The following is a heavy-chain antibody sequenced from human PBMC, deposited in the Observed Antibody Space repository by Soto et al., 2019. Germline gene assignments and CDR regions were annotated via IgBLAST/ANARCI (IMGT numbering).Heavy chain of an antibody. CDR3: ARIPARLLTFNWFDP. D-gene: IGHD2-2*02. J-gene: IGHJ5*02. CDR1: GGSISSSSYY. CDR2: IYYSGST. V-gene: IGHV4-39*01. Sequence: PSETLSLTCTVSGGSISSSSYYWGWIRQPPGKGLEWIGSIYYSGSTYYNPSLKSRVTISVDTSKNQFSLKLSSVTAADTAVYYCARIPARLLTFNWFDPWGQGTLVTVSS.